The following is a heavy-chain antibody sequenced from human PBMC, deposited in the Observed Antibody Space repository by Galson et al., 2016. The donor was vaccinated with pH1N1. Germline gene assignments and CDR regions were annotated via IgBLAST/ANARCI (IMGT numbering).Heavy chain of an antibody. CDR3: AHSYYGDYVGWFDP. CDR2: IYWNDDK. Sequence: PALVKPTQTLTLTCTFSGFSLSTSGVGVGWIRQPPGKALEWLALIYWNDDKRYSPSLKSRLTITKNASKNQVVLTMTNMDPVDTATYYCAHSYYGDYVGWFDPWGRGTLVTVSS. J-gene: IGHJ5*02. D-gene: IGHD4-17*01. V-gene: IGHV2-5*01. CDR1: GFSLSTSGVG.